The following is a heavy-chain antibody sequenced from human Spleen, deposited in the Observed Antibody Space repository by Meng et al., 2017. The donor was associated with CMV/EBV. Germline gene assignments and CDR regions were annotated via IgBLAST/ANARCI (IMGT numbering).Heavy chain of an antibody. CDR2: IYSGGRT. CDR1: GFTVSDNY. V-gene: IGHV3-66*02. D-gene: IGHD5-12*01. Sequence: GGSLRLSCAASGFTVSDNYMGWVRQAPGKGLEWVSGIYSGGRTFYADSVKGRFTISRDNGKNTLLLQMNSLRPEDTAVYYCARDSGADMVATGDFDFWGQGTLVTVSS. J-gene: IGHJ4*02. CDR3: ARDSGADMVATGDFDF.